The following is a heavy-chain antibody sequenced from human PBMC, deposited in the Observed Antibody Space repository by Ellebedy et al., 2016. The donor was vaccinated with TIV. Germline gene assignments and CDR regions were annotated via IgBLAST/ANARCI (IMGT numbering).Heavy chain of an antibody. V-gene: IGHV1-2*02. CDR3: ARVLRATSGMDV. J-gene: IGHJ6*02. CDR2: ISPDSGGT. CDR1: GYNFNAFF. D-gene: IGHD4/OR15-4a*01. Sequence: ASVKVSCKTSGYNFNAFFIHWVRQAPGQGLEWMGWISPDSGGTNFPQKFQGRVTMTRDTSVNTAYMELSRLQSDDTALYYCARVLRATSGMDVWGQGTTVTVS.